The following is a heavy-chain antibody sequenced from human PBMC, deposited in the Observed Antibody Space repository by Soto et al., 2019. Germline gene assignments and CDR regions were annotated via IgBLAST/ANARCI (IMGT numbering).Heavy chain of an antibody. Sequence: ASVKVSCKASRYTFTSYGISWVRQAPGQGLEWMGWISAYNGKTNYAQKFRGRVTMTTDTATSTAYMELRSLRSDDTVVYYCARDISDYYYESSGPFDYWGQGTLVTVSS. D-gene: IGHD3-22*01. CDR1: RYTFTSYG. V-gene: IGHV1-18*04. CDR3: ARDISDYYYESSGPFDY. J-gene: IGHJ4*02. CDR2: ISAYNGKT.